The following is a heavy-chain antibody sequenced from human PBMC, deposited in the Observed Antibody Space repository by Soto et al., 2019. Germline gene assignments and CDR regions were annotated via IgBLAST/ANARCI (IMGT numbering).Heavy chain of an antibody. CDR1: GFTFSSYA. V-gene: IGHV3-23*01. D-gene: IGHD6-13*01. CDR3: AKKTRYTRSYLNDYFDY. J-gene: IGHJ4*02. CDR2: ISGSGGST. Sequence: PGGSLRLSCAASGFTFSSYAMSWVRQAPGKGLEWVSAISGSGGSTYYADSVKGRFTISRDNSKNTLYLQMNSLRAEDTAVYYCAKKTRYTRSYLNDYFDYWGQGTLVTVSS.